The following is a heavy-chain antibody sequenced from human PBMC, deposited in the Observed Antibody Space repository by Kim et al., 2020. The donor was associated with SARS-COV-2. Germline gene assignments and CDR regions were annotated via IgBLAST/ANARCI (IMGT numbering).Heavy chain of an antibody. CDR1: GFTFSSYA. D-gene: IGHD3-22*01. V-gene: IGHV3-30-3*01. CDR2: ISYDGSNK. J-gene: IGHJ3*02. CDR3: AREGHYYDSSGYYYSRNDAFDI. Sequence: GGSLRLSCAASGFTFSSYAMHWVRQAPGKGLGWVAVISYDGSNKYYADSVKGRFTISRDNSKNTLYLQMNSLRAEDTAVYYCAREGHYYDSSGYYYSRNDAFDIWGQGTMVTVSS.